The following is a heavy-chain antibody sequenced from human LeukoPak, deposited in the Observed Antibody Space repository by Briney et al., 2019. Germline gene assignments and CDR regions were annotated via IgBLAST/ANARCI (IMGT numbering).Heavy chain of an antibody. D-gene: IGHD6-19*01. CDR2: ISAYNGNT. CDR3: AREGYSSGESLFDP. CDR1: GYTFISYG. V-gene: IGHV1-18*01. Sequence: GASVKVSCKASGYTFISYGINWVRQAPGQGLEWMGWISAYNGNTNYAQKFQGRVTITADESTSTAYMELSSLRSEDTAVYYCAREGYSSGESLFDPWGQGTLVTVSS. J-gene: IGHJ5*02.